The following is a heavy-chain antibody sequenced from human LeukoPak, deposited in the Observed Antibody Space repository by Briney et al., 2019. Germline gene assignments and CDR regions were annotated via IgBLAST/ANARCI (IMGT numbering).Heavy chain of an antibody. J-gene: IGHJ4*02. CDR2: ISNSGSTI. CDR1: GFTFSDYY. D-gene: IGHD3-3*01. V-gene: IGHV3-11*01. CDR3: ACHDFWSGYQPY. Sequence: GGSLRLSCVASGFTFSDYYMSWIRQAPGKGLEWVSYISNSGSTIYYADSVKGRFTISRDNARNSLYLQMNSLRAEDTAVYYCACHDFWSGYQPYWGQGTLVTVSS.